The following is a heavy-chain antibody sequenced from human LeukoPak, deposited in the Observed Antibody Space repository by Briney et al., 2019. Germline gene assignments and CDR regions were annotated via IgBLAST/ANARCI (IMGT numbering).Heavy chain of an antibody. CDR3: ARARSIVGATLADY. J-gene: IGHJ4*02. Sequence: SETLSLTCAVYGGSFSGYYWSWIRQPPGKGLEWIGEINHSGSTNYNPSLKSRVTISVDTSKNQFSLKLSSVTAADTAVYYCARARSIVGATLADYWGQGTLVTVSS. CDR1: GGSFSGYY. D-gene: IGHD1-26*01. V-gene: IGHV4-34*01. CDR2: INHSGST.